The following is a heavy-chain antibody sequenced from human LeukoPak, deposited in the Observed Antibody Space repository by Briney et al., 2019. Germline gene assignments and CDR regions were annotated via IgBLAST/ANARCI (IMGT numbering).Heavy chain of an antibody. Sequence: SQTLSLTCTVSGGSISSGDYYWSWIRQPPGKGLEWIGYIYYSGSTYYNPSLKSRVTISVDTSKNQFSLKLSSVTAADTAVYYCASASQGVRGVIIPSFDYWGQGTLVTVSS. CDR2: IYYSGST. J-gene: IGHJ4*02. V-gene: IGHV4-30-4*01. CDR1: GGSISSGDYY. D-gene: IGHD3-10*01. CDR3: ASASQGVRGVIIPSFDY.